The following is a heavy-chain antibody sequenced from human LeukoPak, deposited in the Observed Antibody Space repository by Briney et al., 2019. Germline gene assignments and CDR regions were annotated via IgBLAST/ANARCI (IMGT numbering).Heavy chain of an antibody. CDR1: GFTFSSYA. D-gene: IGHD2-15*01. CDR3: AKEKAVRRFIVVVVAATPVDY. Sequence: GGSLRLSCAASGFTFSSYAMSWVRQAPGKGLEWVSAISGSGGSTYYADSVKGRFTISRDNSKNTLYLQMNSLRAEDTAVYYCAKEKAVRRFIVVVVAATPVDYWGQGTLVTVSS. J-gene: IGHJ4*02. CDR2: ISGSGGST. V-gene: IGHV3-23*01.